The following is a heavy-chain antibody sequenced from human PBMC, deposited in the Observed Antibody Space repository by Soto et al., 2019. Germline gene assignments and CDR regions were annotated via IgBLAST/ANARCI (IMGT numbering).Heavy chain of an antibody. Sequence: PSETLSLTCTVSGGSISSGDYYWSWIRQPPGKGLEWIGYIYYSGSTYYNPSLKSRVTISVDTSKNQFSLKLSSVTAADTAVYYCAREGSSRNAAFDIWGQGTMVTVSS. V-gene: IGHV4-30-4*01. D-gene: IGHD6-6*01. J-gene: IGHJ3*02. CDR1: GGSISSGDYY. CDR2: IYYSGST. CDR3: AREGSSRNAAFDI.